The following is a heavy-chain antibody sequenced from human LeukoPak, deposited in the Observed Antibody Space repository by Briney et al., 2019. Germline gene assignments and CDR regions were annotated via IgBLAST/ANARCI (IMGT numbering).Heavy chain of an antibody. CDR2: SSHTGDIT. CDR1: GGSFSNHY. D-gene: IGHD1-26*01. CDR3: VRVPDVIALPCDT. Sequence: SETLSLTCAVYGGSFSNHYWTWIRQTPGRGYEWIGESSHTGDITGYNPSLKGRATIFVDSSKKQFSPRVTSVTAADTGIYYCVRVPDVIALPCDTWGPGTVVTVSS. J-gene: IGHJ5*02. V-gene: IGHV4-34*01.